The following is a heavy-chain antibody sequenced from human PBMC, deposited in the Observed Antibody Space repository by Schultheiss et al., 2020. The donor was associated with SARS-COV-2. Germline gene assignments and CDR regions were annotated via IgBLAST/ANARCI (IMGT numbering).Heavy chain of an antibody. CDR2: ISGSGGST. Sequence: GGSLRLSCAASGFTFSDYYMTWIRQAPGKGLEWISSISGSGGSTYYADSVKGRFTISRDNSKNTLYLQMNSLSAEDSAVYYCARDNTYLGPMDVWGQGTTVTVSS. CDR3: ARDNTYLGPMDV. V-gene: IGHV3-23*01. J-gene: IGHJ6*02. D-gene: IGHD2/OR15-2a*01. CDR1: GFTFSDYY.